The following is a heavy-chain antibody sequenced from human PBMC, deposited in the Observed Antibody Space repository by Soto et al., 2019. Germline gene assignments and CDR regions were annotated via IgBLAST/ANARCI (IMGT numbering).Heavy chain of an antibody. D-gene: IGHD3-10*01. CDR1: GGSISSYY. Sequence: SETLSLTCTVSGGSISSYYWSWIRQPPGKGLEWIGYIYYSGSTNYNPSLKSRVTISVDTSKNQFSLKLSSVTAADTAVYYCARDNGSGTPDLFDYWGQGTLVTVSS. CDR3: ARDNGSGTPDLFDY. V-gene: IGHV4-59*01. J-gene: IGHJ4*02. CDR2: IYYSGST.